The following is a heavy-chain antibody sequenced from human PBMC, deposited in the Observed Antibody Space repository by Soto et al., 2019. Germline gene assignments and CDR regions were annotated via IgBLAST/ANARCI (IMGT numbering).Heavy chain of an antibody. Sequence: ASVKVSCKASGYTFTSYDINWVRQATGQGLEWMGWMNPNSGNTGYAQKFQGRFTMTRNTSISTAYMELSSLRSEVTALYYCARGITINYGMDVWGQGTTVTVSS. CDR2: MNPNSGNT. J-gene: IGHJ6*02. CDR3: ARGITINYGMDV. D-gene: IGHD3-3*01. CDR1: GYTFTSYD. V-gene: IGHV1-8*01.